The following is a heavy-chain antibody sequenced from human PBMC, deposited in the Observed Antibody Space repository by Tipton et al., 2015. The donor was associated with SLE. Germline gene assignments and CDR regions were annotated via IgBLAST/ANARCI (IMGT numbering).Heavy chain of an antibody. CDR2: IYSSGCT. CDR1: GGSISGYY. Sequence: TLSLTCTVSGGSISGYYWSWFRQPAGKGLAWIGRIYSSGCTIYNPSLKSRLTLSLDMSNNPFSLRVRSVTAADTAVYYCARGGGSYYGYWGQGTLVTVSS. D-gene: IGHD1-26*01. CDR3: ARGGGSYYGY. J-gene: IGHJ4*02. V-gene: IGHV4-4*07.